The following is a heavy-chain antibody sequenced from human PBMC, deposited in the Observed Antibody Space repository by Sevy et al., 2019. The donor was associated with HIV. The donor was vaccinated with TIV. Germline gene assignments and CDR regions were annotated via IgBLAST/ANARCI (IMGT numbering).Heavy chain of an antibody. CDR2: IYTSGST. J-gene: IGHJ6*02. CDR3: ARERGRSSWYEVKNYYYYGMDV. Sequence: SETLSLTCTVSGGSISSNYWSWIRQPAGKGLEWIGRIYTSGSTNYNPSLRSRVTMSVDTSKNQFSLKLSSVTAADTAVYYCARERGRSSWYEVKNYYYYGMDVWGQGTTVTVSS. V-gene: IGHV4-4*07. CDR1: GGSISSNY. D-gene: IGHD6-13*01.